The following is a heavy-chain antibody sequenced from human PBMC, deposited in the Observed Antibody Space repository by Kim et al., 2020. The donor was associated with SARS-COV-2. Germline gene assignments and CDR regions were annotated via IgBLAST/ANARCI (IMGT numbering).Heavy chain of an antibody. J-gene: IGHJ4*02. CDR3: ARTPIKYYYDSSGQNYFDY. CDR1: GFTFSDHY. Sequence: GGSLRLSCAASGFTFSDHYMDWVRQAPGKGLEWVGRTRNKANSYTTEYAASVKGRFTISRDDSKNSLYLQMNSLKTEDTAVYYCARTPIKYYYDSSGQNYFDYWGQGTLVTVSS. V-gene: IGHV3-72*01. D-gene: IGHD3-22*01. CDR2: TRNKANSYTT.